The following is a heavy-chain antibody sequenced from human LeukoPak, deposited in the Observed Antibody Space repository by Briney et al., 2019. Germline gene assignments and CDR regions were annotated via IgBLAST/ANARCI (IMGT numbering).Heavy chain of an antibody. J-gene: IGHJ4*02. CDR1: GGSISSGSYY. D-gene: IGHD6-13*01. CDR3: ARHLRGGSIWFDY. Sequence: SETLPLTCTVSGGSISSGSYYWGWVRQPPGKGLEWIGSISYSGTTYYNLSLKSRVTLSVDTSKDQFSLKLSSVTAADTALYYCARHLRGGSIWFDYWGQGTLVTVSS. V-gene: IGHV4-39*01. CDR2: ISYSGTT.